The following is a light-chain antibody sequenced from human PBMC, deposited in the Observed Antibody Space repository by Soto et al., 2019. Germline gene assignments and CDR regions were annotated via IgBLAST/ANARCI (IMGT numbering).Light chain of an antibody. CDR2: AAS. J-gene: IGKJ2*01. CDR1: QTIDDY. Sequence: DIQMTQSPSSLSASVGDRVTITCRASQTIDDYLNWYQQKVGRAPKLLSYAASTLQSGVPSRFSGSGSGTDFTLTINTLQPEDFATYYCQQTYTTPQTFGQGTRLDIK. CDR3: QQTYTTPQT. V-gene: IGKV1-39*01.